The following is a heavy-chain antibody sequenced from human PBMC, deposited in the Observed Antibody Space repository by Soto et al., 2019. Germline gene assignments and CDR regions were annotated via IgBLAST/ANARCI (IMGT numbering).Heavy chain of an antibody. Sequence: QVQLVQSGAEVEKPGASVKISCKASGFTFTDYALHWVRQAPGHRLEWMGWINAGNGNTNYSQKFQGRVTVTRDTSASTVHMELSSLRSEDTAVYYCARVIGYCGADGDCLWYYFDSWGQGTLVTVSS. D-gene: IGHD2-21*02. CDR3: ARVIGYCGADGDCLWYYFDS. CDR2: INAGNGNT. CDR1: GFTFTDYA. V-gene: IGHV1-3*01. J-gene: IGHJ4*02.